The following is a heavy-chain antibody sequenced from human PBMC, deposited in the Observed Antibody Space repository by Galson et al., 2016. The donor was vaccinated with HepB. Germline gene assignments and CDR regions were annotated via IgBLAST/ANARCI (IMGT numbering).Heavy chain of an antibody. Sequence: SLRLSCATSGFTFSSYWMTWVRQAPGKGLEWVANIKQDGIEKYYVGSVEGRFTISRDNAKKSLYLQMDSLRAEDTAVYYCARSGEPSWGQGTLVTVSS. D-gene: IGHD4-17*01. CDR3: ARSGEPS. V-gene: IGHV3-7*01. J-gene: IGHJ5*02. CDR2: IKQDGIEK. CDR1: GFTFSSYW.